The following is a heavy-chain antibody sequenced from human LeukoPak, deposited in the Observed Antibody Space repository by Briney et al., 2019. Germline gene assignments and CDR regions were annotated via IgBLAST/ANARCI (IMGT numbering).Heavy chain of an antibody. V-gene: IGHV3-49*04. CDR3: ARGPIYLWLYYGMDV. Sequence: GGSLRLSRTASGFTYRDHAMTWVRQAPGKGLEGVSFIRSQAYGGTGEYAASVQGRFTISRDDSYSIAYLQLNSLKTGDTAVYYCARGPIYLWLYYGMDVWGQGTTVIVSS. J-gene: IGHJ6*01. CDR1: GFTYRDHA. CDR2: IRSQAYGGTG. D-gene: IGHD3-16*01.